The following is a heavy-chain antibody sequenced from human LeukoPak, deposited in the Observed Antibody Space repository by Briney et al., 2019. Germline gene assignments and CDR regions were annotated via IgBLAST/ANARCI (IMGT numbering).Heavy chain of an antibody. CDR1: GFTFTSSA. Sequence: ASVNVSCKASGFTFTSSAVQWVRQARGQRLEWIGWISAYNGNTNYAQKLQGRVTMTTDTSTSTAYMELRSLRSDDTAVYYCARDRVTIFGVVITHNWFDPWGQGTLVTVSS. CDR2: ISAYNGNT. D-gene: IGHD3-3*01. CDR3: ARDRVTIFGVVITHNWFDP. V-gene: IGHV1-18*01. J-gene: IGHJ5*02.